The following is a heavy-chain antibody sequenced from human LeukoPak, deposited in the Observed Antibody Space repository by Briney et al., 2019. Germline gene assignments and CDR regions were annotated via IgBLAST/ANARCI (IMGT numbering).Heavy chain of an antibody. V-gene: IGHV4-59*01. J-gene: IGHJ6*02. D-gene: IGHD3-10*01. Sequence: KPSETLSLTCAVSGGSIGSYYWSWIRQPPGKGLEWIGYIYYSGSTNYNPSLKSRVTISVDTSKNQFSLKLSSVTAADTAVYYCARDNVLLWFGGGYYYGMDVWGQGTTVTVSS. CDR2: IYYSGST. CDR1: GGSIGSYY. CDR3: ARDNVLLWFGGGYYYGMDV.